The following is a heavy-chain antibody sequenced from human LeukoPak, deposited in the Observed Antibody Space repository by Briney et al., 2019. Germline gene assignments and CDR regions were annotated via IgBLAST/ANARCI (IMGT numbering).Heavy chain of an antibody. CDR2: ISYDGSKK. CDR3: AKDARTLIQLWLHYYYYGMDV. D-gene: IGHD5-18*01. CDR1: GFTFSSYG. Sequence: PGRSLRLSCAASGFTFSSYGMHWVRQAPGQGLEWVAVISYDGSKKYYADSVKGRVNISRDNSKNMLYLQMNSLRAEDTAVYCCAKDARTLIQLWLHYYYYGMDVWGQGTTVTVSS. J-gene: IGHJ6*02. V-gene: IGHV3-30*18.